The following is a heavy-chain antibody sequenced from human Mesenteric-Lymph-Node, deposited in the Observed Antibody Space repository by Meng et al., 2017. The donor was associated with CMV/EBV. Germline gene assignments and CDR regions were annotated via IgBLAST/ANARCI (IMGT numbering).Heavy chain of an antibody. V-gene: IGHV4-59*01. D-gene: IGHD6-19*01. Sequence: VGASSSEYWGWIRQPPGKGLEWIGYIYYSGSTNYNPSLKSRVTISVDTSKNQFSLKLSSVTAADTAVYYCARRLRLAVAGPEGWFDPWGQGTLVTVSS. CDR1: VGASSSEY. CDR3: ARRLRLAVAGPEGWFDP. J-gene: IGHJ5*02. CDR2: IYYSGST.